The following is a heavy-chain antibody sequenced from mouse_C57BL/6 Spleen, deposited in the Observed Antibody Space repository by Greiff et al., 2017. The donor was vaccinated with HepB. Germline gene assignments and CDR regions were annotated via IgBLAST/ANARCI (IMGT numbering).Heavy chain of an antibody. D-gene: IGHD2-5*01. CDR2: ISNGGGST. CDR1: GFTFSDYY. J-gene: IGHJ4*01. V-gene: IGHV5-12*01. CDR3: ARPAYYSNYYAMDY. Sequence: EVMLVESGGGLVQPGGSLKLSCAASGFTFSDYYMYWVRQTPEKRLEWVAYISNGGGSTYYPDTVKGRFTISRDNAKNTLYLQMSRLKSEDTAMYYCARPAYYSNYYAMDYWGQGTSVTVSS.